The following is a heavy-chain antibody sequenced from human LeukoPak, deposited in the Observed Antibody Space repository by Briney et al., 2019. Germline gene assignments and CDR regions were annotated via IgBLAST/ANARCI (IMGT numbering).Heavy chain of an antibody. D-gene: IGHD2-2*01. CDR1: EFTFSGYA. Sequence: PGGSLRLSCTASEFTFSGYAMNWVRQAPGKGLEWVSAIGGGGGSTFYADSVKGRFTISRDNSKNTLYLRMNSLRAEDTALYYCAKSHCTTTSCRGNYFDYWGQGTLVTVSS. CDR2: IGGGGGST. CDR3: AKSHCTTTSCRGNYFDY. V-gene: IGHV3-23*01. J-gene: IGHJ4*02.